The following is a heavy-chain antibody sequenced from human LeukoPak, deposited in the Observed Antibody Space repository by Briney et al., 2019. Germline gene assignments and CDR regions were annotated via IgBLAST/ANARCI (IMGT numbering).Heavy chain of an antibody. CDR3: ARELYSSSWYIDS. Sequence: SETLSLTCTVSGGSISSAGYYWSWIRQHPGKGLEWIGYIYYSGSTYYNPSLKSRVTISVDTSKNQFSLKLSSVTAADTAVYYCARELYSSSWYIDSWGQGTLVTVSS. V-gene: IGHV4-31*03. J-gene: IGHJ4*02. CDR1: GGSISSAGYY. CDR2: IYYSGST. D-gene: IGHD6-13*01.